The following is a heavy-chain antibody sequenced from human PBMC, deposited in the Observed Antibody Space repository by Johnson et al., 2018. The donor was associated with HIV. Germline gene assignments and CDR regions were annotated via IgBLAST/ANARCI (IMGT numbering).Heavy chain of an antibody. CDR1: GFTFSSYD. D-gene: IGHD6-19*01. CDR2: TSYDGSNK. Sequence: QVQLVESGGGVVQPGRSLRLSCAASGFTFSSYDIHWVRQAPGKGLEWVAGTSYDGSNKYYADSVKGRFTISRDNSKNTLYLQMNSLRAEDTAVYYCARDRKQWLVVGGGINDIWGQGTMVTVSS. V-gene: IGHV3-30*04. J-gene: IGHJ3*02. CDR3: ARDRKQWLVVGGGINDI.